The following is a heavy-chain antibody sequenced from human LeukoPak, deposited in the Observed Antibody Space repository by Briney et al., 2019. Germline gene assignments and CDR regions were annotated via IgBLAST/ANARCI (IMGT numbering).Heavy chain of an antibody. CDR3: AKDRTVGASYWYFDL. Sequence: GGSLRLSCEASGFTFSSYWMNWVRQAPGKGLVWVSRIASDGSSTTYADSVKGRFTISRDSSKNTLFLHMNTLRAEDTAIYYCAKDRTVGASYWYFDLWGRGTLVTVSS. J-gene: IGHJ2*01. CDR2: IASDGSST. D-gene: IGHD1-26*01. V-gene: IGHV3-74*01. CDR1: GFTFSSYW.